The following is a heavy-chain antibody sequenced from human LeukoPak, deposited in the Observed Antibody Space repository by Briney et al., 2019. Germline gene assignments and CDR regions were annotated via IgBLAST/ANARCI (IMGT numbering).Heavy chain of an antibody. CDR2: IKSKTDGGTT. J-gene: IGHJ5*02. D-gene: IGHD5-12*01. V-gene: IGHV3-15*01. CDR1: GFTFSSYG. Sequence: GGSLRLSCAASGFTFSSYGMHWVRQAPGKGLEWVGRIKSKTDGGTTDYAAPVKGRFTISRDDSKNTLYLQMNSLKTEDTAVYYCTTDPQWLSQYWFDPWGQGTLVTVSS. CDR3: TTDPQWLSQYWFDP.